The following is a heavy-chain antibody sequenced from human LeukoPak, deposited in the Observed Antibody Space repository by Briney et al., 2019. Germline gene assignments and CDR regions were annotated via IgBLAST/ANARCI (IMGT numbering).Heavy chain of an antibody. V-gene: IGHV4-34*01. CDR1: GGSFSGYY. CDR2: INHSGST. Sequence: SETLSLTCAVYGGSFSGYYWSWIRQPTGKGLEWIGEINHSGSTNYNPSLKSRVTISVDTSKNQFSLRLSSVTAADTAVYYCARGRNARIWGQGTLVTVSS. CDR3: ARGRNARI. D-gene: IGHD1-14*01. J-gene: IGHJ4*02.